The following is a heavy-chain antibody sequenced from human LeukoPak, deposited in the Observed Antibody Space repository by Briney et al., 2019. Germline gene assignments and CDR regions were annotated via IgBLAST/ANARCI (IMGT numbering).Heavy chain of an antibody. Sequence: RTGGSLRLSCAASGFTFDDYGMSWVRQAPGKGLEWVSGISWNGGSTGYADSVKGRFTISRDNAKNTLYLQMNSLRAEDTAVYYCARGYYDSWFYFDYWGQGNLVTVSS. CDR3: ARGYYDSWFYFDY. CDR1: GFTFDDYG. J-gene: IGHJ4*02. D-gene: IGHD3-3*01. V-gene: IGHV3-20*04. CDR2: ISWNGGST.